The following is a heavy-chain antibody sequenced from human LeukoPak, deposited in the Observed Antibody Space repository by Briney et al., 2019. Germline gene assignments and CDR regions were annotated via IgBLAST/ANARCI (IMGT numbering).Heavy chain of an antibody. CDR2: MKGDGSEK. D-gene: IGHD3-22*01. V-gene: IGHV3-7*01. J-gene: IGHJ4*02. Sequence: GGSLRLSCAASGFTFSTYWMTWVRQAPGKGLEWVANMKGDGSEKHYEDSVRGRFTISRDNAKNSLYLQMNSLRAEDTAVYYCARTEGSGYLDYWGQGTLVTVSS. CDR3: ARTEGSGYLDY. CDR1: GFTFSTYW.